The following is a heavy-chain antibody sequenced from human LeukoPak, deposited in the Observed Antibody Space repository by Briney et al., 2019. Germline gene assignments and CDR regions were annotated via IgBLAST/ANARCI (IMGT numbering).Heavy chain of an antibody. CDR2: IYTSGST. CDR3: ARRMLEARESSATNWFDT. D-gene: IGHD5-12*01. V-gene: IGHV4-4*07. J-gene: IGHJ5*02. CDR1: GGSLSSYS. Sequence: SETLSLTCTVSGGSLSSYSWRWIRQPPGKGLEWIGRIYTSGSTKYNPSLQSRITISADTSKNQFSLKVTSVTAADTAVYYCARRMLEARESSATNWFDTWGQGNLVTVSS.